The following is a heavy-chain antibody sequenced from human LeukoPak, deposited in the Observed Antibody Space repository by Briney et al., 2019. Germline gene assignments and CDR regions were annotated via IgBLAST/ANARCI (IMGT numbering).Heavy chain of an antibody. CDR3: ARVVYYGSGREYYYYMDV. J-gene: IGHJ6*03. D-gene: IGHD3-10*01. Sequence: GGSLRLSCAASGFTFSSYEMNWVRQAPGKGLEWVSYISSSGSTIYYADSVKGRFTISRDNAKNSLYLQMNSLRAEDTAVYYCARVVYYGSGREYYYYMDVWGKGTTVTVSS. V-gene: IGHV3-48*03. CDR1: GFTFSSYE. CDR2: ISSSGSTI.